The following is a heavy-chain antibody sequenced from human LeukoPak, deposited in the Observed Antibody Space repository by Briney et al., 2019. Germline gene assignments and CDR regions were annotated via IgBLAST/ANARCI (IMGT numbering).Heavy chain of an antibody. Sequence: GGSLRLSCAASGFTFRNYAMYWVRQAPGKALEWVSSISGSGGNTYYADSVKGRFTISRDDSKNTLSLQMNSLRAEDTAIYYCAKPDGIAATEVWGQGTLVTVSS. CDR2: ISGSGGNT. CDR1: GFTFRNYA. J-gene: IGHJ4*02. V-gene: IGHV3-23*01. CDR3: AKPDGIAATEV. D-gene: IGHD6-6*01.